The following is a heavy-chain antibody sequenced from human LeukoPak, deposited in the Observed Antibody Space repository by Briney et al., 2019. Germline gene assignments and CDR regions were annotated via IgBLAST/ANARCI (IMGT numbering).Heavy chain of an antibody. J-gene: IGHJ6*02. CDR2: IYSGGTT. CDR3: ARSYSNHLFGMDV. Sequence: PGGSLRLSCEASGFIVTSYYMTWVRQAPGKGLEWVSVIYSGGTTYYADSVKGRVAISRDNSKNTVFLQMNSVRAEDTAVYYCARSYSNHLFGMDVWGQGTTVTVS. D-gene: IGHD4-11*01. V-gene: IGHV3-66*01. CDR1: GFIVTSYY.